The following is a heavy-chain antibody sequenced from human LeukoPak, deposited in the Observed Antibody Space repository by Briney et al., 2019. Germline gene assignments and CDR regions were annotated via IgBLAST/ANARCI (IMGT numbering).Heavy chain of an antibody. D-gene: IGHD2-2*01. V-gene: IGHV3-30*18. CDR1: GFTFSSYG. J-gene: IGHJ3*02. Sequence: GGSLRLSCAASGFTFSSYGMHWVRQAPGKGLEWVAVISYDGSNKYYADSVKGRFTISRDNSKNTLYLQMNSLRAEDTAVYYCAKDDCSSTSCYVNKAFDIWGQGTMVTVSS. CDR3: AKDDCSSTSCYVNKAFDI. CDR2: ISYDGSNK.